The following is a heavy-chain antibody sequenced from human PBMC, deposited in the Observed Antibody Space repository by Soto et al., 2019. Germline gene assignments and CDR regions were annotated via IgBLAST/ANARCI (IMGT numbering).Heavy chain of an antibody. CDR2: ISYDGSNK. CDR1: GFTFSSYG. Sequence: QVQLVESGGGVVQPGRSLRLSCAASGFTFSSYGMHWLRQAPGKGLEWVAVISYDGSNKYYADSVKGRFTISRDNSKNTLYLQMNSLRAEDTAVYYCAKDLRRYCSGGSCCPFDYWGQGTLVTVSS. V-gene: IGHV3-30*18. J-gene: IGHJ4*02. D-gene: IGHD2-15*01. CDR3: AKDLRRYCSGGSCCPFDY.